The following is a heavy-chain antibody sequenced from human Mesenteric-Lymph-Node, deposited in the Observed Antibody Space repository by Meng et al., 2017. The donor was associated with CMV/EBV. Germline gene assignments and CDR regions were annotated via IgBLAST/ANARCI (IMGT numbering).Heavy chain of an antibody. CDR3: ARQPVVVAGYGLDV. CDR2: IYYNGNS. V-gene: IGHV4-39*01. Sequence: GPLRLSCTVSGDSVSSSSYYWDWIRQPPGQGLEWIGSIYYNGNSYYHPSLKSRVTISADTSKNQFSLKLFSVTAASTAVYYCARQPVVVAGYGLDVWGQETTVTVSS. CDR1: GDSVSSSSYY. J-gene: IGHJ6*02. D-gene: IGHD2-15*01.